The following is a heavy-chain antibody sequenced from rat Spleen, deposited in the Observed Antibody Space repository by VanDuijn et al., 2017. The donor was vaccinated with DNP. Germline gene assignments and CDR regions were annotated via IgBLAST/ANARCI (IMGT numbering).Heavy chain of an antibody. CDR2: ISAGGRST. CDR1: GFTFSDYY. J-gene: IGHJ2*01. Sequence: EVQLVESGGGLVQPGRSLKLSCAASGFTFSDYYMAWVRQAPKEGLEWVAYISAGGRSTYYRYSVKGRFTISRDNEGSTLSLQMDSLRSEDTATYYCARHGDGNYGFDWFAYWGQGVMVTVSS. D-gene: IGHD1-11*01. V-gene: IGHV5S23*01. CDR3: ARHGDGNYGFDWFAY.